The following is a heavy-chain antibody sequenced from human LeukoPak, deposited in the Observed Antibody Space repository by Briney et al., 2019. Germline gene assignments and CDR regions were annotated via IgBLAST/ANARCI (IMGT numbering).Heavy chain of an antibody. D-gene: IGHD1-26*01. Sequence: GGSLRLSCAASGFTFSSYWMSWVRQAPGKGLEWVANIKQDGSEKYYVDSVKGRFTISRDNAKNSLYLQMNSLRAEDTAVYYCAKGDTTWELPHDYWGQGTLVTVSS. J-gene: IGHJ4*02. V-gene: IGHV3-7*03. CDR1: GFTFSSYW. CDR2: IKQDGSEK. CDR3: AKGDTTWELPHDY.